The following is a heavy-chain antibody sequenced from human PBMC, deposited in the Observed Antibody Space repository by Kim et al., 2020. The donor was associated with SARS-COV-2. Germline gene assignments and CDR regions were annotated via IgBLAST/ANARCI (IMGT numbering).Heavy chain of an antibody. CDR1: GGTFSSYA. D-gene: IGHD3-9*01. V-gene: IGHV1-69*13. CDR3: ARDSTPQLRYFDWLPIGDNLFDP. J-gene: IGHJ5*02. CDR2: IIPIFGTA. Sequence: SVKVSCKASGGTFSSYAISWVRQAPGQGLEWMGGIIPIFGTANYAQKFQGRVTITADESTSTAYMELSSLRSEDTAVYYCARDSTPQLRYFDWLPIGDNLFDPWGQGTLVTVSS.